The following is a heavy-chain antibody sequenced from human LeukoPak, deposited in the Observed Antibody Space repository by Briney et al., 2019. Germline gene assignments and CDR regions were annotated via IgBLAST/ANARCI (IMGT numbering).Heavy chain of an antibody. Sequence: GESLKISCKTSGYSFITYWIGWVRQMPGKGLEWMGIIYPGDSDTRYSPSFQGQVTISADKSISTAYLQWSSLKASDTAMYYCARPRMRWVRDPFDYWGQGTLVTVSS. J-gene: IGHJ4*02. D-gene: IGHD3-10*01. V-gene: IGHV5-51*01. CDR2: IYPGDSDT. CDR1: GYSFITYW. CDR3: ARPRMRWVRDPFDY.